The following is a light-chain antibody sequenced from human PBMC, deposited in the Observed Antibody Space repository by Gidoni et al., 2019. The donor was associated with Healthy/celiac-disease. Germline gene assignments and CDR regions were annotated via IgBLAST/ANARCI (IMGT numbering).Light chain of an antibody. J-gene: IGKJ3*01. Sequence: DIQMTQSPSSLSASVGDRVTITCQASQDISNYLNWYQQKPGKAPKLLIYDASNLETGVPSRFSGSGSGTDFTFTISSLQPEDIATYYCQHRRTFXPXTKVDIK. CDR3: QHRRT. V-gene: IGKV1-33*01. CDR2: DAS. CDR1: QDISNY.